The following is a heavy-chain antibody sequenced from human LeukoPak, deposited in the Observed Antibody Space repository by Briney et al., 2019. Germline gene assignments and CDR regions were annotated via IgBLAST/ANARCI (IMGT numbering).Heavy chain of an antibody. CDR1: GFTVSSNY. Sequence: GGSLRLSCAASGFTVSSNYMSWVRQAPGKGLEWVSVIYGGGSTYYADSVKGRFTISRDNSKNTLYLQMNSLRAEDTAVYYCARDLTIAARPAGWGQGTLVTVSS. CDR3: ARDLTIAARPAG. J-gene: IGHJ4*02. V-gene: IGHV3-53*01. CDR2: IYGGGST. D-gene: IGHD6-6*01.